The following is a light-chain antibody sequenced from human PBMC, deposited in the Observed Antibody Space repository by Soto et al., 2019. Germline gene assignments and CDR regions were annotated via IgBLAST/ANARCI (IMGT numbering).Light chain of an antibody. CDR1: QSIGSN. CDR2: GAS. CDR3: QQYNNWPPYT. V-gene: IGKV3-15*01. J-gene: IGKJ2*01. Sequence: EIVMTQSPATLYVSPGDRATVSCRASQSIGSNLAWYQHKPGQAPSLLIYGASTRATGIPVRFSGSGSGAEFTLTISDLQSEDFAVYYCQQYNNWPPYTFGQGTKLEIK.